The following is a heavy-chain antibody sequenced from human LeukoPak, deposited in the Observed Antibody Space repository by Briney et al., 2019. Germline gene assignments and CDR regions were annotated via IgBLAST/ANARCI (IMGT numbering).Heavy chain of an antibody. D-gene: IGHD1-26*01. CDR1: IGSISSYY. CDR2: IYSSGST. CDR3: ARPLIAGAGAFDI. Sequence: SETVSLTCTVSIGSISSYYWSWIPQPPGKGLEGIGYIYSSGSTNYNPSLKSRVSISVDTSKNQISLKLSSVNSADTAVYYCARPLIAGAGAFDIWGQGTMVSVSS. V-gene: IGHV4-4*09. J-gene: IGHJ3*02.